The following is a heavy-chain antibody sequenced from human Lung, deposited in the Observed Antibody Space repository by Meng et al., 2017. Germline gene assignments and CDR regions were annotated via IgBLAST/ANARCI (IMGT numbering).Heavy chain of an antibody. J-gene: IGHJ4*02. V-gene: IGHV2-5*02. CDR3: AHRRLIHSGNYGGGLDY. Sequence: QITLQESGPTLVKPTQTLTLTSTFSGFSRSTSGVGVGWIRQPPGKALEWLALILWDDEKAYSPSLKSRLTITKDTSKNQEVPTKTNMVPVDTATYYCAHRRLIHSGNYGGGLDYWGQGTLVTVSS. CDR2: ILWDDEK. CDR1: GFSRSTSGVG. D-gene: IGHD1-26*01.